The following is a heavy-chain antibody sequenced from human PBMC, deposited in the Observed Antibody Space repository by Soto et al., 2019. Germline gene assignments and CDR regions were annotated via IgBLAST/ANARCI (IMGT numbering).Heavy chain of an antibody. Sequence: ASVKVSCKASGYTFTSYAMHCVRQAPGQRLEWMGWINAGNGNTKYSQKFQGRVTITRDTSASTAYMELSSLRSEDTAVYYCARDRIPNYDSSGLLDYWGQGTLVTVSS. CDR1: GYTFTSYA. J-gene: IGHJ4*02. CDR3: ARDRIPNYDSSGLLDY. CDR2: INAGNGNT. V-gene: IGHV1-3*01. D-gene: IGHD3-22*01.